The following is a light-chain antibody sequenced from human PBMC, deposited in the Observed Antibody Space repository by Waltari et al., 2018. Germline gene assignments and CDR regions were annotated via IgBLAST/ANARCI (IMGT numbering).Light chain of an antibody. J-gene: IGKJ4*01. CDR1: QTVLYSSNNKNY. CDR3: QQYYNTPLT. Sequence: IVMTQSPDSLAVSLGERATINRTSSQTVLYSSNNKNYLAWYQQKPRQPPKLLIYWASTRESGVPDRFSGSGSGTDFTLTISSLQAEDVAVYYCQQYYNTPLTFGGGTKVEIK. V-gene: IGKV4-1*01. CDR2: WAS.